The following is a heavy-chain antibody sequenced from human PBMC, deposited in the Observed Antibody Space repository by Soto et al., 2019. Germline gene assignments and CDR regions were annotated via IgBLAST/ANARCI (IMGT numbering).Heavy chain of an antibody. J-gene: IGHJ4*02. V-gene: IGHV1-69*13. Sequence: ASVKVSCKASGGTFSSYAISWVRQAPGQGFEWMGGIIPIFGTASYAQKFQGRVTITADESTSAAYMELSSLRSDDTAVYYCAARRYCSGGTCPDYFDYWGPGTLVTVSS. CDR3: AARRYCSGGTCPDYFDY. CDR1: GGTFSSYA. D-gene: IGHD2-15*01. CDR2: IIPIFGTA.